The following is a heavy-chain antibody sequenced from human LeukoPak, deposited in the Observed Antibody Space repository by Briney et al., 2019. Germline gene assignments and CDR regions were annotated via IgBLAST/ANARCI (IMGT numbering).Heavy chain of an antibody. J-gene: IGHJ4*02. CDR3: ARSGEYNNFDY. CDR1: GGSISSHY. Sequence: KASETLSLTCTVSGGSISSHYWSWIRQPPGKGLEWIGYIYYRGSTNYNPSLKSRVTISVDTSKNQFSLRLSSVTAADTAVYYRARSGEYNNFDYWGQGTLVTVSS. V-gene: IGHV4-59*11. CDR2: IYYRGST. D-gene: IGHD1-1*01.